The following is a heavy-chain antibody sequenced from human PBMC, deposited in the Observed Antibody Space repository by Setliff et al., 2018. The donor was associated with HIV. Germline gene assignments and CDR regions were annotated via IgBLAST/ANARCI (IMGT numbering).Heavy chain of an antibody. CDR3: ARGGIDDFWSGYFYFDY. V-gene: IGHV1-2*02. J-gene: IGHJ4*02. Sequence: VASVKVSCKASGYTLAGYFMHWVRRAPGQGLEWMGWINPNSGGTNYAQKFQGRVTMTRDTSIGTASMELSRLRSDDTAVYYCARGGIDDFWSGYFYFDYWGQGTLVTVSS. D-gene: IGHD3-3*01. CDR1: GYTLAGYF. CDR2: INPNSGGT.